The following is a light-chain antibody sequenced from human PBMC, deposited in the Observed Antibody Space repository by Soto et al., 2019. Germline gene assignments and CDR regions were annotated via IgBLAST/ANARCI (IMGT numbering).Light chain of an antibody. J-gene: IGKJ1*01. V-gene: IGKV3-15*01. Sequence: EIVLTQSPGTLSLSPGERATLSCRASQSVSSNLAWYQQKPGQAPRLLIYGASTRATGIPARFSGSGSGTEFTLTISSLQPEDFATYYCQQLNTYPETFGQGTKVDIK. CDR3: QQLNTYPET. CDR2: GAS. CDR1: QSVSSN.